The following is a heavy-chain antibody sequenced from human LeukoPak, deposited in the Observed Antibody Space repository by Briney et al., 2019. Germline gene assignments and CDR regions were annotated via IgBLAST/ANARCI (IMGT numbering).Heavy chain of an antibody. CDR1: GGSFSGYY. Sequence: SETLSLTCAVYGGSFSGYYWSWIRQPPGKGLEWIGEINHSGSTNYNPSLKSRVTISVDTSKNQFSLKLSSVTAADTAVYYCARPAAGTFGYWGQGTLVTVSP. CDR2: INHSGST. CDR3: ARPAAGTFGY. D-gene: IGHD6-13*01. V-gene: IGHV4-34*01. J-gene: IGHJ4*02.